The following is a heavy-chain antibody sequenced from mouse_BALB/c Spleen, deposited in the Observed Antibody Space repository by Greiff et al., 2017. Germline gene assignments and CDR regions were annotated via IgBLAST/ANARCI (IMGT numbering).Heavy chain of an antibody. CDR1: GFSLTSYG. J-gene: IGHJ4*01. V-gene: IGHV2-9*02. CDR2: IWAGGST. CDR3: ARGHYGNYEPMDY. Sequence: QVQLQQSGPGLVAPSQSLSITCTVSGFSLTSYGVHWVRQPPGKGLEWLGVIWAGGSTNYNSALMSRLSISKDNSKSQVFLKMNSLQTDDTAMYYCARGHYGNYEPMDYWGQGTSVTVSS. D-gene: IGHD2-1*01.